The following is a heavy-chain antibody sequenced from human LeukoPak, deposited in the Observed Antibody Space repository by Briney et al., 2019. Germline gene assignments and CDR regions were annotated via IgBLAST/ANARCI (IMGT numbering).Heavy chain of an antibody. J-gene: IGHJ5*02. CDR1: GGSICSSSYY. CDR3: ARVLGNGAPQYCTNGVCYPPFDP. V-gene: IGHV4-39*07. D-gene: IGHD2-8*01. CDR2: IYYSGST. Sequence: PSETLSLTRTVSGGSICSSSYYWGWIRQPPGKGLEWLGSIYYSGSTYYNPSLKSRVTISVDTSKNQFSLKLSSVTAADTAVYYCARVLGNGAPQYCTNGVCYPPFDPWGQGTLVTVSS.